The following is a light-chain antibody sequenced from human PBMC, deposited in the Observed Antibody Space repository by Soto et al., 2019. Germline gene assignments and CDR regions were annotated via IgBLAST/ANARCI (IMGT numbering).Light chain of an antibody. Sequence: QSALTQPASVSGSPGQSLTISCTGTSSDVGSYNLVYWYQQTPGKAPKIMIYEGSKRPSGVSNRFSGSKSGNTASLTISVLQAEDEADYYCSSYAGSRTLVFGGGTKVTVL. CDR3: SSYAGSRTLV. CDR1: SSDVGSYNL. CDR2: EGS. J-gene: IGLJ2*01. V-gene: IGLV2-23*01.